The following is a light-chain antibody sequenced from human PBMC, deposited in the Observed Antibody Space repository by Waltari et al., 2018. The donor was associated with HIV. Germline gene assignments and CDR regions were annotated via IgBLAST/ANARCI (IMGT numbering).Light chain of an antibody. V-gene: IGLV1-44*01. CDR3: AAWDDTPTGHVL. CDR2: GNN. CDR1: PSKTGSNV. J-gene: IGLJ3*02. Sequence: QSVLAQPPSASGTPGQRVTISCSGAPSKTGSNVGHWSQQVPGMAPKLLISGNNQRPSGVPDRFSGFKSGTSASLAINGLQSEDEADYYCAAWDDTPTGHVLFGGGTKVTVL.